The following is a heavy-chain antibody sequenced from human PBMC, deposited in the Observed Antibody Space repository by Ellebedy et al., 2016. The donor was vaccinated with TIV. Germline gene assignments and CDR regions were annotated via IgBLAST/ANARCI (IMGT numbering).Heavy chain of an antibody. CDR1: GFTFSSYS. Sequence: GESLKISXAASGFTFSSYSMNWVRQAPGKGLEWVSYISSSSSTIYYADSVKGRFTISRDNSKNTLYLQMNSLRAEDTAVYYCARAAIPIDYWGQGTLVTVSS. V-gene: IGHV3-48*01. CDR2: ISSSSSTI. CDR3: ARAAIPIDY. J-gene: IGHJ4*02.